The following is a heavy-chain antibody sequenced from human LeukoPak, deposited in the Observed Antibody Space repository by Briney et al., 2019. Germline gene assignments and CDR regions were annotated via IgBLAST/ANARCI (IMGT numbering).Heavy chain of an antibody. CDR1: GFSFSNYW. J-gene: IGHJ4*02. CDR2: VWYDGSTR. D-gene: IGHD1-26*01. CDR3: ARDVSGSLDY. V-gene: IGHV3-33*08. Sequence: PGGSLRLSCAASGFSFSNYWMSWVRQAPGKGLEWVAVVWYDGSTRYYADFVKGRFTISRDNAKSTLFLQINSLSAEDTAVYYCARDVSGSLDYWGQGTLVTVS.